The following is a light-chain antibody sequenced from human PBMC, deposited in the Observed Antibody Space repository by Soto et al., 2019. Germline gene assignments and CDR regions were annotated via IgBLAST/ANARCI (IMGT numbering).Light chain of an antibody. CDR1: QSISTY. J-gene: IGKJ5*01. CDR2: AAS. CDR3: QQSYSTPRT. Sequence: DIEMTQSPSSLSAFVGDRVTITCRASQSISTYLNWYQQKPGKAPKLLIYAASSLQSGVPSRFSGSGSGTDFTLTISSLQPEDFATYYCQQSYSTPRTFCQGTRLESK. V-gene: IGKV1-39*01.